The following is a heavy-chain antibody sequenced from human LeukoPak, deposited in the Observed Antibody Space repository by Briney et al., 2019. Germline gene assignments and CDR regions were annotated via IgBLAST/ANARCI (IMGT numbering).Heavy chain of an antibody. CDR1: GFTVSSNY. D-gene: IGHD2-2*01. CDR3: AWYLRESGTSRVTLDH. J-gene: IGHJ4*02. CDR2: IGSGGVDT. V-gene: IGHV3-53*01. Sequence: GGSLRLSCAASGFTVSSNYMSWVRQAPGKGLEWVSGIGSGGVDTIYADSVKGRFTISRDNSKNTLSLRMGSLRADDTAIYFCAWYLRESGTSRVTLDHWGQGTLVIVSS.